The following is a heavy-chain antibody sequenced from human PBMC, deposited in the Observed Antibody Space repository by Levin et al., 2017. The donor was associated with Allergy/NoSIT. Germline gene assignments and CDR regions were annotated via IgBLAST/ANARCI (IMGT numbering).Heavy chain of an antibody. CDR2: IIPMLAIL. J-gene: IGHJ3*02. Sequence: VASVKVSCKASGGTFSSYGISWVRQAPGQGLEWLGRIIPMLAILNYAQNFQGRVTITADKSTTTAYMELSSLSSEDTAVYYCARGPDPFDIWGQGTMVTVSS. CDR3: ARGPDPFDI. V-gene: IGHV1-69*04. CDR1: GGTFSSYG.